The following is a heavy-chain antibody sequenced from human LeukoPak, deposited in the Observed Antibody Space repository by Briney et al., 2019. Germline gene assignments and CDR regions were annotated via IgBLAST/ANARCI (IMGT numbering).Heavy chain of an antibody. CDR2: ISGIDSST. Sequence: GGSLRLSCAASGFTFSSYAMSWVRQAPGKGLEWVSGISGIDSSTYYADSVKGRFTISRDNSKNTLYLQMDSLRAEDTAVYYCAKDFYSNSYFDFWGQGTLVTVSS. D-gene: IGHD4-11*01. CDR3: AKDFYSNSYFDF. V-gene: IGHV3-23*01. J-gene: IGHJ4*02. CDR1: GFTFSSYA.